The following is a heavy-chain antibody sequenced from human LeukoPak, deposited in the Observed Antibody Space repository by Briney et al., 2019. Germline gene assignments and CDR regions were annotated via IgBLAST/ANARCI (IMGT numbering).Heavy chain of an antibody. Sequence: GGSLRLPCAASGFTFSNAWMSWVRQAPGKGLEWVGRIKSKTDGGTTDYAAPVKGRFTISRDDSKNTLYLQMNSLKTEDTAVYYCTTDPLVVVPAAAYFDYWGQGTLVTVSS. D-gene: IGHD2-2*01. J-gene: IGHJ4*02. CDR2: IKSKTDGGTT. V-gene: IGHV3-15*01. CDR3: TTDPLVVVPAAAYFDY. CDR1: GFTFSNAW.